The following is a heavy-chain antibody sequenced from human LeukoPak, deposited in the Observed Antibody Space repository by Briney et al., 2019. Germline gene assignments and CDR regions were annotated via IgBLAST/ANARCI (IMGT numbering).Heavy chain of an antibody. V-gene: IGHV3-7*01. CDR1: GFTFSNYW. CDR3: ARDDGDV. Sequence: GGSLRLSCVSSGFTFSNYWMKWVRQAPGKGLEWVASINEDGSGKYSVGSVKDRITISRDNARNSLDLQINSLTVGDTAIYYCARDDGDVWGTGTTVTVSS. J-gene: IGHJ6*04. CDR2: INEDGSGK.